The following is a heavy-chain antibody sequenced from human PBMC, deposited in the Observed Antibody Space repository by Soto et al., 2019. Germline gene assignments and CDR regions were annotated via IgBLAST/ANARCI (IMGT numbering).Heavy chain of an antibody. Sequence: QVQLVQSGPEVKNPGASVKVSCEASGYTFTSFGISWVRQAPGQGLEWMGWIDAYNGKTNYAQKFQGRVTMTTDTSTSTAYMELRNLRSDDTAVYYCARDPPAHLDFDYWGQGTLVTVSS. CDR3: ARDPPAHLDFDY. CDR1: GYTFTSFG. V-gene: IGHV1-18*01. CDR2: IDAYNGKT. J-gene: IGHJ4*02.